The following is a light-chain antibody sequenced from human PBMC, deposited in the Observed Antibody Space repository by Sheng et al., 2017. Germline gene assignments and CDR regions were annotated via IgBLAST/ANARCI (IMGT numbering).Light chain of an antibody. CDR2: EVT. CDR3: CLFGGNDSKHV. V-gene: IGLV2-23*02. Sequence: QSALTQPASVSGSPGQSITISCTGTSTDLGNYTLSPGTNSTQANAPKLMIYEVTKRPSGVSNRFSGSKSDNTASLTISGLRAEDEADYYCCLFGGNDSKHVFGTGTKVTVL. J-gene: IGLJ1*01. CDR1: STDLGNYT.